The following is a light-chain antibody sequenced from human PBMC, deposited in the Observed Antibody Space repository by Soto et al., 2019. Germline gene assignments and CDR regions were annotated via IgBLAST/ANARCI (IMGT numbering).Light chain of an antibody. CDR2: GTS. CDR1: QRVGSN. CDR3: HHYKNWCP. J-gene: IGKJ5*01. Sequence: EIVMTQSPATLAGSPGERATRSCRASQRVGSNLAWYQQKPGQAPRLLIYGTSTRATGIAARFSGRGSGTECSLNIRRQQLADFAVYFCHHYKNWCPVGTGT. V-gene: IGKV3-15*01.